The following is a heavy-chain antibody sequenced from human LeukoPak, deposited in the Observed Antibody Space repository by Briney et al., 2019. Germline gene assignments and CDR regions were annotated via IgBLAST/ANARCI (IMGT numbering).Heavy chain of an antibody. Sequence: PGGSLRLSCAASGFTFSSYNMNWVRQAPGKGLEWVSSISSSSTYLYYADSVKGRLTISRDNANNSLYLQMNSLRAEDTAVYYCARDSPSDNGYFVYWGQGTLVTVSS. D-gene: IGHD1-1*01. CDR1: GFTFSSYN. J-gene: IGHJ4*02. CDR3: ARDSPSDNGYFVY. V-gene: IGHV3-21*01. CDR2: ISSSSTYL.